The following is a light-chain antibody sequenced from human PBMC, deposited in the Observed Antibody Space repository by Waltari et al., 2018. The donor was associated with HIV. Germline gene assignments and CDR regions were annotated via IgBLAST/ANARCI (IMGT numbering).Light chain of an antibody. CDR3: SSFSSGPSLYV. CDR2: DVH. J-gene: IGLJ1*01. CDR1: DLDVCLDNY. Sequence: SALTQPASVSGSLGQSITISCSGSDLDVCLDNYVCWYQQSFSQAPKLIIFDVHKRPSGLSDRFSGSKSGNTASLIISGLQTEDEADYFCSSFSSGPSLYVFGTGTRVSVL. V-gene: IGLV2-14*03.